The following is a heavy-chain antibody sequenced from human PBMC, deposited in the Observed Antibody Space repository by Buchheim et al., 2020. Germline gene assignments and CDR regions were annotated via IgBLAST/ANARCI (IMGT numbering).Heavy chain of an antibody. Sequence: EVQLVESGGGLVQPGGSLRLSCAASGFTFSSYEMNWVRQAPGKGLEWVSYISSSGSTIYYADSVKGRFTISRDNAKNSLYLQMNSLRAEDTAVYYCAGSVYDSSGYYYTYYYYGMDVWGKGTT. D-gene: IGHD3-22*01. CDR2: ISSSGSTI. J-gene: IGHJ6*04. CDR1: GFTFSSYE. V-gene: IGHV3-48*03. CDR3: AGSVYDSSGYYYTYYYYGMDV.